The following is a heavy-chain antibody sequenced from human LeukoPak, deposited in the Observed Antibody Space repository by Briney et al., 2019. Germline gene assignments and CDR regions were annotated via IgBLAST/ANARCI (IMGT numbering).Heavy chain of an antibody. V-gene: IGHV3-23*01. Sequence: GGSLRLPCVVSGFRFSNYAMSWVRQAPGKGLEWVSNIGGSGGSKYYRDSVKGRFTVSRDNFKNTLYLEMNSLRDEDTAVYYCAKIAVAPDNYWGQGTLVTVSS. CDR1: GFRFSNYA. CDR2: IGGSGGSK. CDR3: AKIAVAPDNY. D-gene: IGHD2-21*01. J-gene: IGHJ4*02.